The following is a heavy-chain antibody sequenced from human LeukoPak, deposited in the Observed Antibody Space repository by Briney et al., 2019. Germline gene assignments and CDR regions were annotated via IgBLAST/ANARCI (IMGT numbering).Heavy chain of an antibody. V-gene: IGHV4-61*05. D-gene: IGHD2-2*01. CDR3: ARTSSTSGDVWFDH. J-gene: IGHJ5*02. CDR2: IYYSGST. Sequence: SETLSLTCTVSGGSISSSSYYWGWIRQPPGKGLEWIVYIYYSGSTTYNPSLKSRVTISVDTSKNQFSLKLSSVPAADTAVYYCARTSSTSGDVWFDHWGQGTLVTVSS. CDR1: GGSISSSSYY.